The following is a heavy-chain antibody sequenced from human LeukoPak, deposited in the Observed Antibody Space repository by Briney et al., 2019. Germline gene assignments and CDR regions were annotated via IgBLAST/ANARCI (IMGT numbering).Heavy chain of an antibody. Sequence: ASVKVSCKASGYTFTSYAMHWVRQAPGQRLEWMGWINAGNGNTKCSQKFQGRVTITRDTSARTAYMELSSLRSEDTAVYYCARHRYVVVPAAMGYWGQGTLVTVSS. CDR2: INAGNGNT. CDR3: ARHRYVVVPAAMGY. V-gene: IGHV1-3*01. CDR1: GYTFTSYA. J-gene: IGHJ4*02. D-gene: IGHD2-2*01.